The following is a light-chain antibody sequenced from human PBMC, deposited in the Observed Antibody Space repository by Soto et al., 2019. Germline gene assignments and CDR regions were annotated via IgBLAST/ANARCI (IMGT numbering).Light chain of an antibody. CDR2: GAS. CDR1: QSVGSSY. V-gene: IGKV3-20*01. CDR3: QQYGSSPMYT. Sequence: EIVLTQSPGTLSLSPGERATLSCRASQSVGSSYLAWYQQKPGQAPRLLIYGASSRATGIPDRFSGSGSGTDFTLAISRRGPEDFAVYYCQQYGSSPMYTFGQGTRLEIK. J-gene: IGKJ2*01.